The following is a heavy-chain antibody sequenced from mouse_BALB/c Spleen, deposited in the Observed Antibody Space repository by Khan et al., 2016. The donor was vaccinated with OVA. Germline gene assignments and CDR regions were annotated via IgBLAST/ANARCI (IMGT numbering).Heavy chain of an antibody. Sequence: QIQLVQSGPELKKPGETVKISCKASGYTFTNSGMDWVKQAPGKGLMWVGWINTYTGEPTYDDDFKGRFAFSLETSASTAYLQINNLKTEDSATYVCASLHYFSCVMGYWGQGTSVTVSS. J-gene: IGHJ4*01. CDR3: ASLHYFSCVMGY. CDR1: GYTFTNSG. D-gene: IGHD1-1*01. CDR2: INTYTGEP. V-gene: IGHV9-3-1*01.